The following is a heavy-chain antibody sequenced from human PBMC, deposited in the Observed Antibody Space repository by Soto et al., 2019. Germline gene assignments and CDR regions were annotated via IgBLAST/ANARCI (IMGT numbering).Heavy chain of an antibody. CDR3: ARDLSIAARTFDY. Sequence: SVKVSCKASGGTFSSYAISWVRQAPGQGLEWMGGIIPIFGTANYAQKFQGRVTITADESTSTAYMELSSLRSEDTAVYYCARDLSIAARTFDYWGQGTLVTVSS. CDR2: IIPIFGTA. D-gene: IGHD6-6*01. CDR1: GGTFSSYA. V-gene: IGHV1-69*13. J-gene: IGHJ4*02.